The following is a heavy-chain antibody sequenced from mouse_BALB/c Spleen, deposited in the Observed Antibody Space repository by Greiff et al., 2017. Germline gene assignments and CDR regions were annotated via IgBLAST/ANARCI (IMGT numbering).Heavy chain of an antibody. Sequence: EVQLRQSGAELVKPGASVQLSCPASGFNITDTYMHWVKQRPEQGLEWIGRIDPANGNTKYDPKFQGKATITADSSSNTAYLQLSGLSSEDTAVYCCADGDYYVAYWGQGTLVTVSA. V-gene: IGHV14-3*02. CDR2: IDPANGNT. D-gene: IGHD1-1*01. CDR3: ADGDYYVAY. CDR1: GFNITDTY. J-gene: IGHJ3*01.